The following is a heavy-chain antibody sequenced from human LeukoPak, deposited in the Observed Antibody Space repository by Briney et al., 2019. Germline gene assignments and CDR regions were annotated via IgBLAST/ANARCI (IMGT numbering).Heavy chain of an antibody. CDR1: GGSISSYY. CDR2: IYTSGST. V-gene: IGHV4-4*07. J-gene: IGHJ4*02. D-gene: IGHD3-10*01. CDR3: ARDQLLWLGESYFDY. Sequence: SETLSLTCTVSGGSISSYYWSWIRQPAGKGLEWIGRIYTSGSTNYNPSLKSRVTMSVDTSKNQFSLKLSSVTAADTAVYYCARDQLLWLGESYFDYWGQGTLVTVSS.